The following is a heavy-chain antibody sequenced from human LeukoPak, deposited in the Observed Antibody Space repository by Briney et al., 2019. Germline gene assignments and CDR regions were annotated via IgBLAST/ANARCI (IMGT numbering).Heavy chain of an antibody. CDR1: GGTFSSYA. D-gene: IGHD3-22*01. CDR3: AREKYYYDSSGYHAPFDY. Sequence: ASVKVSCKASGGTFSSYAISWVRQAPGQGLEWMGRIIPILGIANYARKFQGRVTITADKSTSTAYMELSSLRSEDTAVYYCAREKYYYDSSGYHAPFDYWGQGTLVTVSS. V-gene: IGHV1-69*04. CDR2: IIPILGIA. J-gene: IGHJ4*02.